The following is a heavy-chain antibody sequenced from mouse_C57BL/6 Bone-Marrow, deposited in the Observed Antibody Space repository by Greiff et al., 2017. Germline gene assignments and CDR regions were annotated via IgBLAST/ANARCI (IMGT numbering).Heavy chain of an antibody. V-gene: IGHV14-4*01. CDR1: GFNIKDAY. J-gene: IGHJ3*01. Sequence: EVQRVESGAELVRPGASVKLSCTASGFNIKDAYMHWVKQRPEQGLEWIGWIDPENGDTEYASKFQGKATITADTSSNTAYLQLSSLTSEDTAVYYCTTYSIYYDYDAWFAYWGQGTLVTVSA. D-gene: IGHD2-4*01. CDR2: IDPENGDT. CDR3: TTYSIYYDYDAWFAY.